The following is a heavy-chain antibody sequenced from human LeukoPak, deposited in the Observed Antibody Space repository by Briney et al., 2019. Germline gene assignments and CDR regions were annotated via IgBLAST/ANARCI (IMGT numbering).Heavy chain of an antibody. D-gene: IGHD6-13*01. CDR3: ARGPGTWYYY. J-gene: IGHJ4*02. Sequence: SETLSLTCAVYGGSFSGYYWSWXRQPPGKGLEWIGEINHSGSTNYNPSLKSRVTISXDXSKNQFSLKLSSVTAADTALYYCARGPGTWYYYWGQGTLVTVSS. V-gene: IGHV4-34*01. CDR2: INHSGST. CDR1: GGSFSGYY.